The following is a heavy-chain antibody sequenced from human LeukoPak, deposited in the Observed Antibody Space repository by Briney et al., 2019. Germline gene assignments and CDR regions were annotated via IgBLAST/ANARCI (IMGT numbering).Heavy chain of an antibody. D-gene: IGHD3-22*01. V-gene: IGHV4-39*01. CDR1: GGSISSSSYY. J-gene: IGHJ4*02. Sequence: SETLSLTCTVSGGSISSSSYYWGWIRQPPGKGLEWIVSIYYSGSTYYNPSLKSRVTISVDTSKNQFSLKLSSVTAADTAVYYCVGYDSSGYYYRIFDYWGQGTLVTVSS. CDR3: VGYDSSGYYYRIFDY. CDR2: IYYSGST.